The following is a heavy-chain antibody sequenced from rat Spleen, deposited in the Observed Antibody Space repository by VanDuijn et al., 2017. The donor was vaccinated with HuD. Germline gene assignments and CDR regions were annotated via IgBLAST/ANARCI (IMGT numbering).Heavy chain of an antibody. CDR1: GFTFDDYG. J-gene: IGHJ2*01. Sequence: EVQLVESGGGLVQPGRSLKLSCAASGFTFDDYGMAWVRQAPKNGLEWVASINWGGSSTYYPDNVKGRFTISKDNAKNALYLQMNNLRSEDTATYYCAREEFGVRDWGQGVMVTVSS. V-gene: IGHV5-7*01. CDR3: AREEFGVRD. CDR2: INWGGSST. D-gene: IGHD4-3*01.